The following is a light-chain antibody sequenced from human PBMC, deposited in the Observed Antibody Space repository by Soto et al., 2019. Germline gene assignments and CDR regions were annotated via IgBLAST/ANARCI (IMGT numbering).Light chain of an antibody. CDR3: QQYNNWLWT. CDR2: DAS. Sequence: EIVMTQSPATLSVSPGERATLSCRASQSVSSNVAWSQQKPGQAPRLLIHDASTRATGISVRFSGSGSGTEFTLTISRLQSEDFAVYYCQQYNNWLWTFGQGTKVEIK. V-gene: IGKV3-15*01. J-gene: IGKJ1*01. CDR1: QSVSSN.